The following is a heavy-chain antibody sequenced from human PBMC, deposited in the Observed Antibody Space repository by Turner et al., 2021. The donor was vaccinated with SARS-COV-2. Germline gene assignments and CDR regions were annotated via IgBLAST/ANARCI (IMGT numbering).Heavy chain of an antibody. J-gene: IGHJ4*02. CDR1: GDSISSSGYY. D-gene: IGHD3-22*01. CDR3: ASEAVVYFDTSGYYWDY. Sequence: QLQLQESGPGLVKPSETLSLTCSVSGDSISSSGYYWAWIRQPPGKGLEWLGSVHNRGSAYYNPSLKSRVTTSIDTSKNHFSLKLSSVTAADTAVYYCASEAVVYFDTSGYYWDYWGQGTLVTVSS. V-gene: IGHV4-39*02. CDR2: VHNRGSA.